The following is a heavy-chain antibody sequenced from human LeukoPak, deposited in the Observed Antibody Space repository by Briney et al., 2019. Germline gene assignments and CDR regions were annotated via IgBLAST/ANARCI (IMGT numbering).Heavy chain of an antibody. CDR2: MNPNSGGT. D-gene: IGHD2-2*01. V-gene: IGHV1-2*02. Sequence: ASVKVSCKASGYTFTSYDINWVRQATGQGLEWMGWMNPNSGGTNYAQKFQGRVTMTRDTSISTAYMELNRLRSDDTAVYYCARDVGEYCSSTSCYASDKWGQGTLVTVSS. J-gene: IGHJ4*02. CDR3: ARDVGEYCSSTSCYASDK. CDR1: GYTFTSYD.